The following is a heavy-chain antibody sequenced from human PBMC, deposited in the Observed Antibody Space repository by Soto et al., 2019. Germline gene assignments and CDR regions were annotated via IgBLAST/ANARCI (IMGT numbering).Heavy chain of an antibody. V-gene: IGHV3-23*01. D-gene: IGHD3-10*01. Sequence: EVQLLESGGGLVQXXGSLRLSCXXSGFTFSSYAMSWVRQAPGKGLEWVSAISGSGGSTYYADSVKGRFTISRDNSKNTLYLQMNSLRAEDTAVYYCAKSGVWFGSNWFDPWGQGTLVTVSS. CDR2: ISGSGGST. CDR3: AKSGVWFGSNWFDP. CDR1: GFTFSSYA. J-gene: IGHJ5*02.